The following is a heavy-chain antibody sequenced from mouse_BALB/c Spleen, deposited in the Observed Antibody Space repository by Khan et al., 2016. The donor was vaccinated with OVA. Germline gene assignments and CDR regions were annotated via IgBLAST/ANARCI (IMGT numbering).Heavy chain of an antibody. Sequence: VQLQQSGAELVKPGASVKLSCTASGFNIKDTYMHWVKQRPEQGLEWIGRIDPANGNTKYDPKFQGKATITADTSSNTAYLQLSSLTSEENAVDYCARDGNCFYAMDYWGQGTLVTVSS. V-gene: IGHV14-3*02. CDR3: ARDGNCFYAMDY. CDR2: IDPANGNT. CDR1: GFNIKDTY. J-gene: IGHJ4*01. D-gene: IGHD2-1*01.